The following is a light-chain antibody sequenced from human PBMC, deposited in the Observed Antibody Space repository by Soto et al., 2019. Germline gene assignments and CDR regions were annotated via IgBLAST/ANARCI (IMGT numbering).Light chain of an antibody. J-gene: IGLJ2*01. CDR2: DVT. V-gene: IGLV2-14*03. CDR3: SSYSSSTTHVV. Sequence: QSALTQPASVSGSPERSVTISCTGTSSDVGDFNYVSWYQHLPGRAPKLIIYDVTNRPSGISYRFSASKSGRTASLTISGLQAEDEAYYYCSSYSSSTTHVVFGGGTKLTVL. CDR1: SSDVGDFNY.